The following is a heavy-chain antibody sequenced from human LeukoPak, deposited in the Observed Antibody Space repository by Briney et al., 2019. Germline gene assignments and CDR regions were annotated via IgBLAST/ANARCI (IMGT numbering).Heavy chain of an antibody. J-gene: IGHJ6*04. CDR1: GFTFSSYA. Sequence: SGGSLRLSCAASGFTFSSYAMSWVRQAPGKGLECISGFSGSGGSTYYADSVKGRFTISRDNSKNTLYLQMNSLRAEDTAVYYCAELGITMIGGVWGKGTTVTISS. CDR3: AELGITMIGGV. D-gene: IGHD3-10*02. CDR2: FSGSGGST. V-gene: IGHV3-23*01.